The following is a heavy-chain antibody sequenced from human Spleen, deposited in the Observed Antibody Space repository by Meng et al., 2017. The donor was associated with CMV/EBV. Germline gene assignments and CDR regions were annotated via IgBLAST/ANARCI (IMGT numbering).Heavy chain of an antibody. Sequence: GESLKISCAASGFSFTNYAMNWVRQAPGKGLEWVSGISAGGGSTSYADSVKGRFTISRDNSKNTLYLQMNSLRAEDTAVYYCAKDIYSNYGGYWGRGTLVTVSS. D-gene: IGHD4-11*01. J-gene: IGHJ4*02. CDR2: ISAGGGST. CDR1: GFSFTNYA. V-gene: IGHV3-23*01. CDR3: AKDIYSNYGGY.